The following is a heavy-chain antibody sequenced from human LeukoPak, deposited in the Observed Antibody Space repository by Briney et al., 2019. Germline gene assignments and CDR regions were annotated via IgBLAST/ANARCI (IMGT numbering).Heavy chain of an antibody. CDR1: GYTFTSNY. CDR2: IYPRDGST. V-gene: IGHV1-46*01. Sequence: GASVKVSCKASGYTFTSNYIHWVRQAPGQGLEWMGMIYPRDGSTSYAQRFQDRVTVTRDTSTSTVHMELSGLRAEDTALYYCARDQEGFDYWGQGTLVTVSS. J-gene: IGHJ4*02. CDR3: ARDQEGFDY.